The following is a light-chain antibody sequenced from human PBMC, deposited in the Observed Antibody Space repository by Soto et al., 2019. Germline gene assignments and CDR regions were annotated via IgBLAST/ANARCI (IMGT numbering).Light chain of an antibody. CDR2: WAS. CDR3: QRYYGTPLT. CDR1: HSVLFGSNNY. Sequence: DFVMTQSPDSLAVSLGERATINCKSSHSVLFGSNNYLARYQQKSGQPPKLLINWASTRESGVPDRFSGSGSGTDFTLTISSLQAEDVAVYYCQRYYGTPLTFGGGTKVEIK. J-gene: IGKJ4*01. V-gene: IGKV4-1*01.